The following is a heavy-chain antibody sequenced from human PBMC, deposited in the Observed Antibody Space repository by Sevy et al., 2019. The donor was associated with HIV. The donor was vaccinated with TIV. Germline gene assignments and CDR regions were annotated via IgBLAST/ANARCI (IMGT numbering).Heavy chain of an antibody. CDR3: ARPYYYDSSGYRSDY. J-gene: IGHJ4*02. CDR1: GYSFTSYW. D-gene: IGHD3-22*01. CDR2: IYPGDSDT. V-gene: IGHV5-51*01. Sequence: GESLKISCKGSGYSFTSYWIGWVRQMPGKGLEWMGIIYPGDSDTRDSPSFQGQVTISADKSISTAYLQWSSLKASDTAMYYCARPYYYDSSGYRSDYWGQGTLVTVSS.